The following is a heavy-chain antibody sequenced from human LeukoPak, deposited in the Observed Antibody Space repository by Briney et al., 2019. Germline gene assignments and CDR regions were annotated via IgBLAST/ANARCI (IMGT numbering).Heavy chain of an antibody. Sequence: KASETLSLTCTVSGDSISGYYWTWVRQPAGKGLEWIGRIYVSGSINYNPSLQSRVSILEDEAKNQISLRINSVTAADTAVYYCGRDNVVGLRFMGIDPWGQGTLVTVSS. V-gene: IGHV4-4*07. CDR1: GDSISGYY. CDR3: GRDNVVGLRFMGIDP. J-gene: IGHJ5*02. CDR2: IYVSGSI. D-gene: IGHD3-3*01.